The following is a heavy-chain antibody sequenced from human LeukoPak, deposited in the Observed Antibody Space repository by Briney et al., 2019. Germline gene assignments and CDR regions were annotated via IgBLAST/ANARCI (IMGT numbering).Heavy chain of an antibody. V-gene: IGHV1-2*02. CDR3: ARAGPTSTRLSPGGSFDY. Sequence: EASVNASCMASGYILTGCYIHWVRQAPGQGLEWMGWINPDSGVSTYSQKMQGRVATTRDTPITTAYLELRSLRSDDTAGYYCARAGPTSTRLSPGGSFDYWGEGALVTVSS. J-gene: IGHJ4*02. CDR1: GYILTGCY. CDR2: INPDSGVS. D-gene: IGHD3-16*01.